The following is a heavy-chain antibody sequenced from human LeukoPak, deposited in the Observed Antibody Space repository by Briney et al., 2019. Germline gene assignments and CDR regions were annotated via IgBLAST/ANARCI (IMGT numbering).Heavy chain of an antibody. CDR2: ISSSGSTI. J-gene: IGHJ4*02. CDR1: GFTFSDYY. D-gene: IGHD5-24*01. V-gene: IGHV3-11*01. CDR3: ARARERWLQLSATQD. Sequence: PGGSLRLSCAASGFTFSDYYMSWIHQAPGKGLEWVSYISSSGSTIYYADSVKGRFTISRDNAKNSLYLQMNSLRAEDTAVYYCARARERWLQLSATQDWGQGTLVTVSS.